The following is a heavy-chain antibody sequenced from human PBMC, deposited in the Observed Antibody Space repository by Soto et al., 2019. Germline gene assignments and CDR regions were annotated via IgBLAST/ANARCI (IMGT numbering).Heavy chain of an antibody. Sequence: QVQLVQSGAEVKKPGSSVKVSCTASGGPFSSYAINWVRPAPGQGLEWIGVITPMFGAPHYAQNFKCRITIPADTSTNPAAIELSSMTSGDTAVYFGARVFTGRWLGPWGQGNLVTVSS. CDR3: ARVFTGRWLGP. J-gene: IGHJ5*02. CDR2: ITPMFGAP. CDR1: GGPFSSYA. V-gene: IGHV1-69*06. D-gene: IGHD3-10*02.